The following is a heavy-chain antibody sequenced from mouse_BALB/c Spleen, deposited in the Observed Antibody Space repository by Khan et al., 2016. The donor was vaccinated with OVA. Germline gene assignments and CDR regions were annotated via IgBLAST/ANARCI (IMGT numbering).Heavy chain of an antibody. CDR3: TRHGYFSCFTY. CDR1: GYSFTSYY. Sequence: VQLQQSGPELMKPGASVKISCKASGYSFTSYYIHWVIQSHGKSLEWIGYIDPFSGDTTYNQKFKGRATLTVDKSSSTAYLQLSNLKSADSAVYYGTRHGYFSCFTYWGQGTLVTVSA. V-gene: IGHV1S135*01. D-gene: IGHD2-3*01. CDR2: IDPFSGDT. J-gene: IGHJ3*01.